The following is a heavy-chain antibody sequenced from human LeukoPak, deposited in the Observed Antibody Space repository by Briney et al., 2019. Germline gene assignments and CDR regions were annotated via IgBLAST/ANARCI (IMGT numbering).Heavy chain of an antibody. V-gene: IGHV4-59*01. D-gene: IGHD3-10*01. J-gene: IGHJ4*02. Sequence: SETLSLTCTVSGGSITNYYWSWLRQPPGKGLEWIAYIHYSGSANYNPSLKSRVTISLDTSKNQLSLKLSSVTAADTAVYYCAKVQFVTVRGVMDYWGQGTLVTVSS. CDR1: GGSITNYY. CDR3: AKVQFVTVRGVMDY. CDR2: IHYSGSA.